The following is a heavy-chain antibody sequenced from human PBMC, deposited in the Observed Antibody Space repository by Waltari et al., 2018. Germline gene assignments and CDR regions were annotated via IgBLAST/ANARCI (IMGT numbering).Heavy chain of an antibody. D-gene: IGHD3-22*01. J-gene: IGHJ4*02. Sequence: QLQLQESGPGLVKPPETLSLTCAVSGGSVSSDYWSWIRQPPGKGLEWIGRISGSGGSTDYNPSLKSRVTISTDASKNQFSLKLSSVTAADTAVYYCAREDYYSGSYTETIDYWGQGVLVTVAS. CDR2: ISGSGGST. CDR3: AREDYYSGSYTETIDY. CDR1: GGSVSSDY. V-gene: IGHV4-4*07.